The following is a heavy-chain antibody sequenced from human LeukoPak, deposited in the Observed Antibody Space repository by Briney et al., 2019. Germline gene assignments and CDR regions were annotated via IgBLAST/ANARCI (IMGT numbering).Heavy chain of an antibody. J-gene: IGHJ5*02. CDR1: GFTFSDYW. CDR3: ARYYYGSGTSFDP. Sequence: GGSLRLSRAASGFTFSDYWMSWVRQAPGKGLEWVANIKKDGSEKHYVDSVKGRFTISRDNAKNSLYLQMSSLRAEDTAVFYCARYYYGSGTSFDPWGQGTLVTVSS. D-gene: IGHD3-10*01. CDR2: IKKDGSEK. V-gene: IGHV3-7*01.